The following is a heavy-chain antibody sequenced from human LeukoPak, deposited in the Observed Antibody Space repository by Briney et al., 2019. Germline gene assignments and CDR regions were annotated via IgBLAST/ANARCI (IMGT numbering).Heavy chain of an antibody. CDR3: ARVLGYSYGYIDY. CDR2: IYYSGST. Sequence: PSETLSLTCTVSGGSVSSGSYYWSWIRQPPGKGLEWIGYIYYSGSTNYNPSLKSRVTISVDTSKNRFSLKLSSVTAADTAVYYCARVLGYSYGYIDYRGQGTLVTVSS. CDR1: GGSVSSGSYY. D-gene: IGHD5-18*01. V-gene: IGHV4-61*01. J-gene: IGHJ4*02.